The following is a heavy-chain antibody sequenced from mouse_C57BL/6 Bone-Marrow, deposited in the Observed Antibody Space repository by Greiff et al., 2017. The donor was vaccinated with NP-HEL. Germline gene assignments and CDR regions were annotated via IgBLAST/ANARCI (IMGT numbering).Heavy chain of an antibody. Sequence: EVQGVESGGGLVKPGGSLKLSCAASGFTFSSYAMSWVRQTPEKRLEWVATISSGGGYTYFPDSVKGRFTISRDNAKNTLYLQMSSLRSEDTAMYYCTKGRSRGYAMDYWGQGTSVTVSS. CDR1: GFTFSSYA. CDR3: TKGRSRGYAMDY. CDR2: ISSGGGYT. J-gene: IGHJ4*01. D-gene: IGHD1-1*01. V-gene: IGHV5-9-3*01.